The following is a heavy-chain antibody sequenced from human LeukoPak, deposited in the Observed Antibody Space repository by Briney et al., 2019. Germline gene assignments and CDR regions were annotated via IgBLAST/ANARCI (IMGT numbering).Heavy chain of an antibody. CDR2: IRSKANSYAT. J-gene: IGHJ3*01. CDR1: GFTFSASA. D-gene: IGHD3/OR15-3a*01. Sequence: GGSLRLSCAASGFTFSASAMHWVRQASGKGLEWVGRIRSKANSYATAYAASVKGSFTISRDDSKNTEYLEMNSLKTEDTAVYYCTRGALDYRDAYDFWGRGTMVTVSS. CDR3: TRGALDYRDAYDF. V-gene: IGHV3-73*01.